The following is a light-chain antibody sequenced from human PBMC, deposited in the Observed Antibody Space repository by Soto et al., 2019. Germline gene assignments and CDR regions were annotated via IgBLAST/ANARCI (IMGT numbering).Light chain of an antibody. CDR2: AAS. CDR1: QDIGSY. V-gene: IGKV1-9*01. Sequence: DIQLTQSPSFLSASVGDRVSITCRASQDIGSYLAWYQQEPGKAPKLLIYAASTLQSGVPSRFSGFGSGTEFTLTISNLQPEDFATYYCQQFKSYLTFGPGTRVDI. CDR3: QQFKSYLT. J-gene: IGKJ3*01.